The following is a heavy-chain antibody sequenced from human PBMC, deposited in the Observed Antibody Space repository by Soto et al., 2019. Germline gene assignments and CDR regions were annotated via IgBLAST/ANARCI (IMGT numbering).Heavy chain of an antibody. CDR2: INPSSGGT. V-gene: IGHV1-2*04. J-gene: IGHJ5*02. CDR1: GYTFTGYD. Sequence: GASVKVACKASGYTFTGYDMHWVRQAPGQGLEWMGWINPSSGGTNYAQKFQGWVTMTRDTSISTAYMELSRLRSDDTAVYYCAREQDYCSSASCYAPFDPWGQGTLVTVS. D-gene: IGHD2-2*01. CDR3: AREQDYCSSASCYAPFDP.